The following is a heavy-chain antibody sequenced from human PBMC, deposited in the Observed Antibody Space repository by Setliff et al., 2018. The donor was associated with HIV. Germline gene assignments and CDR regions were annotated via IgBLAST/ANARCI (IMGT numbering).Heavy chain of an antibody. CDR2: IYHSGIT. CDR1: GGSISSGGYY. CDR3: ARDHHGARRDYYYYYMDV. J-gene: IGHJ6*03. V-gene: IGHV4-61*08. Sequence: SETLSLTCTVSGGSISSGGYYWSWIRQHPGKGLEWIGYIYHSGITYYNPPLKSRVTISVDTSKNQFSLKLSSVTAADTAVYYCARDHHGARRDYYYYYMDVWGKGTTVTVSS.